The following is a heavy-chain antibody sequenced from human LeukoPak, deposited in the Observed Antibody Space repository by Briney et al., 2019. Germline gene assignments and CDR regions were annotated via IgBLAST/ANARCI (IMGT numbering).Heavy chain of an antibody. Sequence: PGGSLRLSCAASGFTFSDYYMSWIRQAPGKGLEWVSYISSSGSTIYYADSVKGRFTFSRDNAKNSLYLQMNSLRAEDTAVYYCARDRSQYYDILTGINWFDPWGQGTLVTVSS. CDR2: ISSSGSTI. CDR1: GFTFSDYY. CDR3: ARDRSQYYDILTGINWFDP. V-gene: IGHV3-11*04. J-gene: IGHJ5*02. D-gene: IGHD3-9*01.